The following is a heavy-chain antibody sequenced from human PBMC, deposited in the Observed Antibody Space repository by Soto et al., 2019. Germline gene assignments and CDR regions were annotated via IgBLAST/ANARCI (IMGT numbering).Heavy chain of an antibody. CDR2: IKSKTDGGTT. V-gene: IGHV3-15*07. D-gene: IGHD3-10*01. Sequence: EVQLVESGGGLVKPGGSLRLSCAASGFTFSNAWMNWVRQAPGKGLEWVGRIKSKTDGGTTDYAAPVKGRFTISRDDSKNTLYLQMNGLKTEDTAVYYCTTELAWFGELAFQHWGQGTLVTVSA. CDR3: TTELAWFGELAFQH. CDR1: GFTFSNAW. J-gene: IGHJ1*01.